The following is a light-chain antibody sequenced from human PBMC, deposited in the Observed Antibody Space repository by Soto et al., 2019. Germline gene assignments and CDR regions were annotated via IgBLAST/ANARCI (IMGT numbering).Light chain of an antibody. CDR2: GAS. CDR3: QQHNNSPFT. Sequence: EIVMTQSPATLSVSPGERATLSCRASQSVSSNLAWYQQRPGQAPRLLIYGASTRATGIPARLSGSGSGTEFTLNISSLQSEDFAVYYCQQHNNSPFTFGQGTKLEIK. J-gene: IGKJ2*01. V-gene: IGKV3-15*01. CDR1: QSVSSN.